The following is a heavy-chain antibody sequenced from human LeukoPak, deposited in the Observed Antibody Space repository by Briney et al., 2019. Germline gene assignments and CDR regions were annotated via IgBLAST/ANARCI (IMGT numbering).Heavy chain of an antibody. D-gene: IGHD4-17*01. Sequence: GGSLRLSCAASGFTFSSYGMHWVRQAPGKGLEWVAFIRYDGSNKYYADSVKGRFTISRDNSKNTLYLQMNSLRAEDTAVYYCAKAPPDIRCLGYWGQGTLVTVSS. V-gene: IGHV3-30*02. CDR1: GFTFSSYG. CDR2: IRYDGSNK. CDR3: AKAPPDIRCLGY. J-gene: IGHJ4*02.